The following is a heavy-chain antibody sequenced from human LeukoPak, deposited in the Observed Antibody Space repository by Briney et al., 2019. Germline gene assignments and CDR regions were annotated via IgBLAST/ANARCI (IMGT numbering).Heavy chain of an antibody. D-gene: IGHD7-27*01. Sequence: ASVKVSCKASGYTFTSYGISWVRQAPGQGLEWMGWISGYKGNTNYAQKLQGRVTMTEDTSTDTAYMELSSLRSEDTAVYYCATGPGDENKKDAFDIWGQGTMVTVSS. CDR1: GYTFTSYG. CDR3: ATGPGDENKKDAFDI. CDR2: ISGYKGNT. V-gene: IGHV1-18*01. J-gene: IGHJ3*02.